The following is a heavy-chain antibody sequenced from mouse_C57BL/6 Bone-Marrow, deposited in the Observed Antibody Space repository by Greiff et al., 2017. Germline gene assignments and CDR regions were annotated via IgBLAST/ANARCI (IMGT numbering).Heavy chain of an antibody. CDR2: IYPRDGST. CDR3: ARDYGSSYWYFDV. J-gene: IGHJ1*03. Sequence: VQLQQSGPELVKPGASVKLSCKASGYTFTGYDINWVKQRPGQGLAWIGWIYPRDGSTKYNEKFKGKATLTVDTSSSAAYMELHSLTSEDSAVYFCARDYGSSYWYFDVWGTGTTVTVSS. V-gene: IGHV1-85*01. CDR1: GYTFTGYD. D-gene: IGHD1-1*01.